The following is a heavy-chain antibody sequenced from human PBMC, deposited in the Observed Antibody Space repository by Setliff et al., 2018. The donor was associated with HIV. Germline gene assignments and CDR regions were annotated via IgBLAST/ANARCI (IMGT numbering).Heavy chain of an antibody. Sequence: PGGSLRLSCAASGFPFSTYAMNWVRQAPGKGLEWVANIKQDGSEKYYMDSVKGRFTISRDNFKNTLYIQMNSLRAEDTAVYYCAKDGGGDYYYYYMDVWGKGTTVTVSS. CDR2: IKQDGSEK. V-gene: IGHV3-7*03. CDR3: AKDGGGDYYYYYMDV. CDR1: GFPFSTYA. J-gene: IGHJ6*03. D-gene: IGHD2-15*01.